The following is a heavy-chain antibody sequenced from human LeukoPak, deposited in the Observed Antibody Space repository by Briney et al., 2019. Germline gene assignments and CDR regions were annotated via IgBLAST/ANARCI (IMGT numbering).Heavy chain of an antibody. CDR3: ARGDYSNLNDAFDI. D-gene: IGHD4-11*01. CDR2: INYSGRT. Sequence: SETLSLTCTVSGGSISSSSYYWGWIRQPPGKGLEWFGSINYSGRTNYNLSLKSRVTISVDTSKNQFSLKLSSVTVADTAVYYCARGDYSNLNDAFDIWGQGTMVTVSS. J-gene: IGHJ3*02. V-gene: IGHV4-39*07. CDR1: GGSISSSSYY.